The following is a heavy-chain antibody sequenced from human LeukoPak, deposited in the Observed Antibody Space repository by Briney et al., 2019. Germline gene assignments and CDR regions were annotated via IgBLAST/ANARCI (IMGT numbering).Heavy chain of an antibody. CDR1: RYTFTSYD. D-gene: IGHD3-22*01. J-gene: IGHJ4*02. V-gene: IGHV1-8*01. CDR3: ARGRYYDSSGYYHFDY. Sequence: PLASVKVSCKASRYTFTSYDINWVRQATGQGLEWMGWMNPNSGNTGYAQKFQGRVTMTRNTSISTAYMELSSLRSEDTAVYYCARGRYYDSSGYYHFDYWGQGTLVTVSS. CDR2: MNPNSGNT.